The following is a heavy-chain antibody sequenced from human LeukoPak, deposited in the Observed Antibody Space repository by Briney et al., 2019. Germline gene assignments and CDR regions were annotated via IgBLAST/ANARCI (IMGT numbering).Heavy chain of an antibody. D-gene: IGHD2-15*01. CDR1: GYSFSNYW. J-gene: IGHJ4*02. CDR2: IYLGDSDT. V-gene: IGHV5-51*01. CDR3: ARLISTSGLLYFDF. Sequence: GESLKISCKGSGYSFSNYWIGWVRQRPGKGLEWMGIIYLGDSDTRYSPSFQGQVTISADKSISTAYLQWSSLKASDTALYYCARLISTSGLLYFDFWGQGTLVTVSS.